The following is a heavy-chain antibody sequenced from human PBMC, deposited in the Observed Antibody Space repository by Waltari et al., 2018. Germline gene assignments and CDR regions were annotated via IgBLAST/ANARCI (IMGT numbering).Heavy chain of an antibody. CDR3: ARVADIVVVPAALYYYYGMDV. Sequence: QVQLVQSGAEVKKPGSSVKVSCKASGGTFSSYAISWVRQAPGQGLEWMGGINRHCGTANDDQTVQGRVTITADESTSTAYMELGSLRSEDTAVYYCARVADIVVVPAALYYYYGMDVWGQGTTVTVSS. V-gene: IGHV1-69*01. CDR1: GGTFSSYA. J-gene: IGHJ6*02. CDR2: INRHCGTA. D-gene: IGHD2-2*01.